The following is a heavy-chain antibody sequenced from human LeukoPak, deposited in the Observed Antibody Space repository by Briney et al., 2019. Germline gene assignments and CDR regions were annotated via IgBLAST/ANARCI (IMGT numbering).Heavy chain of an antibody. V-gene: IGHV3-23*01. CDR1: GFTLSSYA. D-gene: IGHD2-15*01. CDR2: ISASGGST. J-gene: IGHJ4*02. Sequence: GGSLRLSCAASGFTLSSYAMSWVRQAPGKGLEWVSSISASGGSTYYADSVKGRFTISRDNSKNTLFLQMNSLRAEDTAVYYCATRDPGHYCSGGGCYATLDYWGQGTLVTVSS. CDR3: ATRDPGHYCSGGGCYATLDY.